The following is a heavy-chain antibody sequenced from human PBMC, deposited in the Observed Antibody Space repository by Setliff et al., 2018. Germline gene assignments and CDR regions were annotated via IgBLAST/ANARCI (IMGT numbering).Heavy chain of an antibody. D-gene: IGHD6-19*01. CDR3: ARAVAGNFDY. CDR1: GGSISSGYY. V-gene: IGHV4-34*01. Sequence: SETLSLTCTVSGGSISSGYYWSWIRQPPGKGLEWIGEINHSGSTNYNPSLKSRVTISVDTSKNQFSLKLSSVTAADTAVYYCARAVAGNFDYWGQGTLVTVSS. J-gene: IGHJ4*02. CDR2: INHSGST.